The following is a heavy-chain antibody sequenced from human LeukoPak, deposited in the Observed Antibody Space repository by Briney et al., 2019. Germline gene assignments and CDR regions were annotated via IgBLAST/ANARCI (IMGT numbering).Heavy chain of an antibody. CDR1: GYTFTVYY. D-gene: IGHD6-13*01. Sequence: GASVKVSCKASGYTFTVYYMHWVRQAPGQGPEWMGRINPNSGGTNYAQKFQGRVTMTRDTSISTAYMELSRLRSDDTAVYYCARGVAAAGDFDYWGQGTLVTVSS. CDR2: INPNSGGT. CDR3: ARGVAAAGDFDY. V-gene: IGHV1-2*06. J-gene: IGHJ4*02.